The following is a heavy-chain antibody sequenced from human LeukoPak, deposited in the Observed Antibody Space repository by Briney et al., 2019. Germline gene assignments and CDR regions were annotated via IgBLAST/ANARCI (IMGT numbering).Heavy chain of an antibody. CDR2: ITNSGRST. CDR1: GFSLSTYF. D-gene: IGHD3-3*01. J-gene: IGHJ4*02. Sequence: PGGSLRLSCEASGFSLSTYFISWIRQAPGKGLEWVSYITNSGRSTKYADAVKGRFTISRDKTKQSVYLEMTDLRAEDTAVYYCAREASGYYHVFDSWGQGTLVTVSS. V-gene: IGHV3-11*04. CDR3: AREASGYYHVFDS.